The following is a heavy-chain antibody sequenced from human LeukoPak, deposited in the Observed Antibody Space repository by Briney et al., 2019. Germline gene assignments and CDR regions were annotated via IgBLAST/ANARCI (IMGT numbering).Heavy chain of an antibody. D-gene: IGHD6-19*01. Sequence: TSETLSLTCTVSGGSISSGSYYWSWIRQTAGKGLEWIGYIYYSGSTNYNPSLKSRVTISVDTSKNQFSLKLSSVTAADTAVYYCARDRQWRGTSGAFDIWGQGTMVTVSS. V-gene: IGHV4-61*10. CDR1: GGSISSGSYY. CDR3: ARDRQWRGTSGAFDI. CDR2: IYYSGST. J-gene: IGHJ3*02.